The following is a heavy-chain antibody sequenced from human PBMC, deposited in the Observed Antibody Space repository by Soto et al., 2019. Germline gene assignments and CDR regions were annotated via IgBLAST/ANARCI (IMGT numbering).Heavy chain of an antibody. D-gene: IGHD3-3*01. V-gene: IGHV3-30*04. J-gene: IGHJ6*02. CDR2: ISYDGNQK. CDR1: GFSFSNYA. CDR3: AKDMIIIPAGIVFVPPGVVRYFYYGMHV. Sequence: GGYLRLSCEASGFSFSNYAMHWLRQTPGKGLEWVAVISYDGNQKYYPDSVKSRFLVSRDNSNHKLFLQMNGLRDDDTGVYHCAKDMIIIPAGIVFVPPGVVRYFYYGMHVWGQGTTVTVSS.